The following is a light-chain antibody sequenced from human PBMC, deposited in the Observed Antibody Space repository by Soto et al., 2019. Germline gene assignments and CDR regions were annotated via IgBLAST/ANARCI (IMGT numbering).Light chain of an antibody. CDR1: TGAVTSGYY. Sequence: QTVVTQEPSLTVSPGGTVTLTCASSTGAVTSGYYPNWFQQKPGQAPRALIYSTTNKYSWTPARFAGSLLGGKAALTLSGVQPEDEAEYYCLLYYGGAYVFGTGTKVTVL. V-gene: IGLV7-43*01. CDR3: LLYYGGAYV. J-gene: IGLJ1*01. CDR2: STT.